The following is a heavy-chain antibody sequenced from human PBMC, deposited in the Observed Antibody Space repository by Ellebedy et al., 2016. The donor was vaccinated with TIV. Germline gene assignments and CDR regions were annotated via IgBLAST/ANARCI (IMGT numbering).Heavy chain of an antibody. CDR1: GFTFSSYW. Sequence: GESLKISXAASGFTFSSYWMSWVRQAPGKGLEWVANIKQDGSEKYYVDSVKGRFTISRDNAKNSLYLQMNSLRAEDTAVYYFARDLLSAKDWYFDLWGRGTLVTVSS. CDR2: IKQDGSEK. J-gene: IGHJ2*01. D-gene: IGHD3-10*01. V-gene: IGHV3-7*04. CDR3: ARDLLSAKDWYFDL.